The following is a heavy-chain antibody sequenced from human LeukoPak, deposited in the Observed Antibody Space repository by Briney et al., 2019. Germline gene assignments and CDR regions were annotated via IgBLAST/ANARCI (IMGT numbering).Heavy chain of an antibody. CDR3: ATGQWLVGFLAY. D-gene: IGHD6-19*01. Sequence: PGGSLRLSCAASGFTFSSYAMIWVRQAPGKGLEWVSAINGSGGSTYYADSVKGRFTISRDNSKTTLYLQMTSLRAEDTAVYYCATGQWLVGFLAYWGQGTLVTVSS. CDR2: INGSGGST. J-gene: IGHJ4*02. V-gene: IGHV3-23*01. CDR1: GFTFSSYA.